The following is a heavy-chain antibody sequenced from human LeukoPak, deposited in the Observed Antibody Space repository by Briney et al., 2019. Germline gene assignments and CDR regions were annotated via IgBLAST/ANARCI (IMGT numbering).Heavy chain of an antibody. CDR2: IYYSGST. D-gene: IGHD3-10*01. CDR3: ARCRWDGSGSLSGNWFDP. Sequence: PSETLSLTCTVSGGSISSYSWSWIRQPPGKGLEWIGYIYYSGSTNYNPSLKSRVTISVDTSKNQFSLKLSSVTAADTAVYYCARCRWDGSGSLSGNWFDPWGQGTLVTVSS. V-gene: IGHV4-59*01. CDR1: GGSISSYS. J-gene: IGHJ5*02.